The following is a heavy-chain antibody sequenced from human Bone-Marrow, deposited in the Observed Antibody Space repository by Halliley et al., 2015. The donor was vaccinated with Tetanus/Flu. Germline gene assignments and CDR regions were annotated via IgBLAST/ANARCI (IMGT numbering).Heavy chain of an antibody. CDR3: ARGGDCITGVCYSYAMDV. V-gene: IGHV3-30-3*01. Sequence: ISYNGGVLYYEDPVKGRFTISRENSKNTLFLQMNSLRAEDSAVYYCARGGDCITGVCYSYAMDVWGQGTTVTVSS. CDR2: ISYNGGVL. D-gene: IGHD2-8*01. J-gene: IGHJ6*02.